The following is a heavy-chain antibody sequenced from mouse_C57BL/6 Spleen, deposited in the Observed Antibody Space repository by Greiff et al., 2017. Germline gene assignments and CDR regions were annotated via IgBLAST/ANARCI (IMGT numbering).Heavy chain of an antibody. V-gene: IGHV1-64*01. D-gene: IGHD2-1*01. CDR3: ARLGGNYEDY. Sequence: QVQLKQPGAELVKPGASVKLSCKASGYTFTSYWMHWVKQRPGQGLEWIGMIHPNSGSTNYNEKFKSKATLTVDKSSSTAYMQLSSLTSEDSAVYYCARLGGNYEDYWGQGTTLTVSS. CDR1: GYTFTSYW. CDR2: IHPNSGST. J-gene: IGHJ2*01.